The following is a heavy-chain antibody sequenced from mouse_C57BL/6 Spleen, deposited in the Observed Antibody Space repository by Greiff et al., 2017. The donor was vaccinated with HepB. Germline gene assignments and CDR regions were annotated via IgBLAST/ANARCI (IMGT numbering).Heavy chain of an antibody. D-gene: IGHD1-1*01. Sequence: EVQVVESGGDLVKPGGSLKLSCAASGFTFSSYGMSWVRQTPDKRLEWVATISSGGNYTYYPDSVKGRFTISRDNAKNTLRLQMSSLKSEDTAMYYCTRRGYYEGYFDVWGTGTTVTVSS. CDR2: ISSGGNYT. J-gene: IGHJ1*03. CDR3: TRRGYYEGYFDV. CDR1: GFTFSSYG. V-gene: IGHV5-6*01.